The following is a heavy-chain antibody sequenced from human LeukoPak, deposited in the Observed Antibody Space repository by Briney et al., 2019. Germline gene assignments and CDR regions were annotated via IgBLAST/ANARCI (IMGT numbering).Heavy chain of an antibody. J-gene: IGHJ3*02. CDR3: ARIPLASNAFDI. D-gene: IGHD3-3*02. CDR1: GYSISSGYY. V-gene: IGHV4-38-2*02. Sequence: PSETLSLTCTVSGYSISSGYYWGWIRQPPGKGLEWIGSIYHSGSTNYNPSLKSRVTISVDTSKNQFSLKLSSVTAADTAVYYCARIPLASNAFDIWGQGTMVTVSS. CDR2: IYHSGST.